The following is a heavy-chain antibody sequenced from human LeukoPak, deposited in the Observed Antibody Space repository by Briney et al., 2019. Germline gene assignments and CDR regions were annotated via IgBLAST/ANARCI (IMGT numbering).Heavy chain of an antibody. J-gene: IGHJ4*02. V-gene: IGHV3-66*02. CDR3: ARAPPGYCSGGSCDPFDY. CDR1: GFTVSSTY. Sequence: GGSLRLSCAASGFTVSSTYMTWVRQAPGKGLEWVSLIYSGGTTYHADSVKGRFTISRDNSKNTLYLQMNSLRVEDTAVYYCARAPPGYCSGGSCDPFDYWGQGTLVTVSS. CDR2: IYSGGTT. D-gene: IGHD2-15*01.